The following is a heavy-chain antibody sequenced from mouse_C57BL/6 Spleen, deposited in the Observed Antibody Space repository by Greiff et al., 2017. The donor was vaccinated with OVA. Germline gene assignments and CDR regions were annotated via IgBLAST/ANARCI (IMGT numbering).Heavy chain of an antibody. CDR3: VYDGYYVGLLFDY. CDR2: IDPEDVDT. J-gene: IGHJ2*01. Sequence: EVQLVESGAELVKPGASVKLSCTAPGFNIKAYYMHWVKLMTEQGLEWIGRIDPEDVDTKYVPKFQGKATITADTSSNTAYLQLSSLTSEDTAVYYCVYDGYYVGLLFDYWGQGTTLTVSS. CDR1: GFNIKAYY. D-gene: IGHD2-3*01. V-gene: IGHV14-2*01.